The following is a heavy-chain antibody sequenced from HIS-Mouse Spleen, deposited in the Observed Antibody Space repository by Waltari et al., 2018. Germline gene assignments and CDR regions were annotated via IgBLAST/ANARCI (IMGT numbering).Heavy chain of an antibody. D-gene: IGHD6-19*01. V-gene: IGHV3-30*04. Sequence: QVQLVESGGGVVQPGRSLRLYCAASGFTFSSYAMHWVRQAPGKGLEWVAVISYDGSNKYYADSVKGRFTISRDNSKNTLYLQMNSLRAEDTAVYYCARDFLIAVAGTGYFDYWGQGTLVTVSS. CDR2: ISYDGSNK. CDR3: ARDFLIAVAGTGYFDY. J-gene: IGHJ4*02. CDR1: GFTFSSYA.